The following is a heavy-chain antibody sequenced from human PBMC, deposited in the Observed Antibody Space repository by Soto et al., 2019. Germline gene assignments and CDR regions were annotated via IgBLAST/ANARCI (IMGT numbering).Heavy chain of an antibody. D-gene: IGHD3-3*01. Sequence: GGSLRLSCAASGFTFSSYSMSWVRQAPGKGLEWVSAISGSGGSTYYADSVKGRFTISRDNRKNMVYLQMDNLRADDTAVYFCAKSRPRATIFGVVINGFDYWGQGTLVTVSS. CDR3: AKSRPRATIFGVVINGFDY. CDR2: ISGSGGST. J-gene: IGHJ4*02. V-gene: IGHV3-23*01. CDR1: GFTFSSYS.